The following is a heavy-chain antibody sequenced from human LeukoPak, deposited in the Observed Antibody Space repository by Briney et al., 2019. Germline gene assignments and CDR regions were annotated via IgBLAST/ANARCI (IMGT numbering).Heavy chain of an antibody. Sequence: ASVKVSCKASGYTFTSYDINWVRQATGQGLEWMGWMNPNSGNTGYAQKFQGRVTMTRNTSISTAYMELSSLRSEDTAVYYCARGEGYDILTGWCYWGQGTLVTVSS. D-gene: IGHD3-9*01. CDR3: ARGEGYDILTGWCY. V-gene: IGHV1-8*01. J-gene: IGHJ4*02. CDR1: GYTFTSYD. CDR2: MNPNSGNT.